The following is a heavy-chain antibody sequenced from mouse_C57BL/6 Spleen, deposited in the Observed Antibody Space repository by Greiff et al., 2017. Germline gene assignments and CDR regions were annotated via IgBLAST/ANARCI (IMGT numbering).Heavy chain of an antibody. V-gene: IGHV1-72*01. D-gene: IGHD1-1*01. Sequence: QVQLKQPGAELVKPGASVKLSCKASGYTFTSYWMHWVKQRPGRGLEWIGRIDPNSGGTKYNEKFKSKATLTVDKPSSTAYMQLSSLTSEDSAVYDWARDGGYGSSYVGFAYWGQGTLVTVSA. CDR3: ARDGGYGSSYVGFAY. J-gene: IGHJ3*01. CDR1: GYTFTSYW. CDR2: IDPNSGGT.